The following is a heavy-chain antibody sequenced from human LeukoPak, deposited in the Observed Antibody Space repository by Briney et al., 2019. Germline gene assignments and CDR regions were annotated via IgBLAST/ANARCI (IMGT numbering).Heavy chain of an antibody. CDR1: GGSISSSSYY. D-gene: IGHD6-19*01. CDR3: ARRVVAGISFDP. CDR2: IYYSGST. V-gene: IGHV4-39*01. Sequence: SETLSLTCTVSGGSISSSSYYWGWIRQPPGKGLEWIGSIYYSGSTYYNPSLKSRVTISVDTSKNQFSLKLGSVTAADTAVYYCARRVVAGISFDPWGQGTLVTVSS. J-gene: IGHJ5*02.